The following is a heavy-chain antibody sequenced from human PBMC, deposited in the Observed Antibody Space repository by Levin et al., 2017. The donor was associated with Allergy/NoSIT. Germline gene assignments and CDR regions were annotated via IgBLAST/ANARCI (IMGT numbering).Heavy chain of an antibody. D-gene: IGHD3-3*01. J-gene: IGHJ6*02. V-gene: IGHV3-30*18. CDR3: AKDERFLEWLTVYYYYGMDV. CDR1: GFTFSSYG. CDR2: ISYDGSNK. Sequence: GGSLRLSCAASGFTFSSYGMHWVRQAPGKGLEWVAVISYDGSNKYYADSVKGRFTISRDNSKNTLYLQMNSLRAEDTAVYYCAKDERFLEWLTVYYYYGMDVWGQGTTVTVSS.